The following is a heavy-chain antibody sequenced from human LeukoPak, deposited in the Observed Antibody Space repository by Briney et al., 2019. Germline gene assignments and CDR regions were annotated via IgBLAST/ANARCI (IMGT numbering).Heavy chain of an antibody. CDR1: GFAVSDHY. CDR2: IYRGGDT. J-gene: IGHJ4*02. V-gene: IGHV3-53*01. CDR3: AKDAYGSGSYENY. Sequence: GGSLRLSCAASGFAVSDHYMSWVRQAPGKGLEWVSVIYRGGDTYYADSVKGRFTISRDDSKNTLYLQMNSLSAEDTAVYYCAKDAYGSGSYENYWGQGTLVTVSS. D-gene: IGHD3-10*01.